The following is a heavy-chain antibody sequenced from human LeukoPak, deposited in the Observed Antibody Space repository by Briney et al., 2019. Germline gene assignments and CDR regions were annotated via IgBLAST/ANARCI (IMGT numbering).Heavy chain of an antibody. V-gene: IGHV1-69*05. CDR1: GGTFSSYA. D-gene: IGHD3-22*01. Sequence: SVKVPCKASGGTFSSYAISRVRQAPGQGLEWMGRIIPIFGTANYAQKFQGRVTITTDESTSTAYMELSSLRSEDTAVYYCARASYDSSGRSDGAFDIWGQGTMVTVSS. CDR3: ARASYDSSGRSDGAFDI. CDR2: IIPIFGTA. J-gene: IGHJ3*02.